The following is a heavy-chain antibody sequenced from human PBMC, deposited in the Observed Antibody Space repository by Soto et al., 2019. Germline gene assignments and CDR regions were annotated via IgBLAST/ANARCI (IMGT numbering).Heavy chain of an antibody. CDR3: AQTTGWPVFDF. V-gene: IGHV4-4*09. J-gene: IGHJ4*02. D-gene: IGHD6-19*01. Sequence: PSETLSLTCSASGASISRFYWNWIRQSPGKGLEWIGHIYNGETTKYNPSLKSRVTISVDTSKNQFSPKLSSVTAADTAVYFCAQTTGWPVFDFWSPGSLVIGSS. CDR2: IYNGETT. CDR1: GASISRFY.